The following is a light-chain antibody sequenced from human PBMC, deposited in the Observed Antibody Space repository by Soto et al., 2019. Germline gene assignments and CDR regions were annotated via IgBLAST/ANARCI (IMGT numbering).Light chain of an antibody. CDR2: DAS. CDR3: QQYDNPPPILT. V-gene: IGKV1-33*01. CDR1: QDISNY. J-gene: IGKJ3*01. Sequence: DIQMTQSPSSLSASVGDRVTITCQASQDISNYLNWYQQKPGKAPRLLIYDASNLETGVPSRFSGSGSGTDFTFTISSLQPEDIATYYCQQYDNPPPILTFGPGTKVDIK.